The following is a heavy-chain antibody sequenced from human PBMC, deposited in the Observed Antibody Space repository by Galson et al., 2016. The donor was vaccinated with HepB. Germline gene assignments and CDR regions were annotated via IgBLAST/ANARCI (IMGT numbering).Heavy chain of an antibody. CDR3: ARNYDSTTPYFFDY. CDR2: INPNGGTT. Sequence: SVKVSCKASGYTFISHYIHWLRQAPGQGPEWMGIINPNGGTTDYAQDWQGRLTLTGDTSTSTFYMEVSSLRSDDTAVYFCARNYDSTTPYFFDYWGQGTLVTVSS. D-gene: IGHD1-26*01. V-gene: IGHV1-46*04. CDR1: GYTFISHY. J-gene: IGHJ4*02.